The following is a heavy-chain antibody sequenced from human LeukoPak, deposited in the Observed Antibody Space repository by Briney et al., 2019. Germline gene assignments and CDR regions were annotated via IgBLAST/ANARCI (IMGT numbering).Heavy chain of an antibody. J-gene: IGHJ6*04. Sequence: GGSLRLSCAASGMTFSSHWMSWVRQAPGKGLEWVANIKSDGSEKYYLDSVTGRFTISRDNAENTVFLQMNSLRAEDSAVYYCARDLAAWDVWGKGTTVTVSS. CDR2: IKSDGSEK. CDR1: GMTFSSHW. CDR3: ARDLAAWDV. V-gene: IGHV3-7*01.